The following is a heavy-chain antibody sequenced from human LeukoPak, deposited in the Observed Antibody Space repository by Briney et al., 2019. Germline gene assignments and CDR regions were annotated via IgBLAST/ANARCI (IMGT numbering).Heavy chain of an antibody. D-gene: IGHD2-2*01. CDR2: INPNSGGT. CDR1: GYTFTGYY. Sequence: ASVNVSCKASGYTFTGYYMHWVRQAPGQGREWMGWINPNSGGTNYAQKFQGRVTMTRDTSISTAYMELSSLRSDDTAMYYCAREWEIVVVPATPAYWGQGSLLTVSS. J-gene: IGHJ4*02. CDR3: AREWEIVVVPATPAY. V-gene: IGHV1-2*02.